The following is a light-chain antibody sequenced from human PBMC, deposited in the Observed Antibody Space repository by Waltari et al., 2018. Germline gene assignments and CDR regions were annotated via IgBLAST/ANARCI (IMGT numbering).Light chain of an antibody. CDR2: WAS. CDR3: QQYFGTPVT. J-gene: IGKJ2*01. Sequence: MTQSPDSLAVSLGEKATISCKSSQTVLYSDNNNYLGWYQQKPGQPPKVLIKWASTREPGVPDRFVGSGSGTDFTLTVNSLQAEDVAVYYCQQYFGTPVTFGQGTRLEIK. V-gene: IGKV4-1*01. CDR1: QTVLYSDNNNY.